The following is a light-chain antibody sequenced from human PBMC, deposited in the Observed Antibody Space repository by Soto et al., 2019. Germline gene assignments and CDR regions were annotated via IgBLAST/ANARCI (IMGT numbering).Light chain of an antibody. J-gene: IGKJ2*01. Sequence: EIVLTQSPGTLSLSPGERATLSCRASQRVSSSYLAWYQQKPGQAPRLLIYGASSSATGIPDRFSGSGSGTEFTLTISRLEPEDFAVYFCQQYGSSPPFTFGQGTKVEI. V-gene: IGKV3-20*01. CDR3: QQYGSSPPFT. CDR1: QRVSSSY. CDR2: GAS.